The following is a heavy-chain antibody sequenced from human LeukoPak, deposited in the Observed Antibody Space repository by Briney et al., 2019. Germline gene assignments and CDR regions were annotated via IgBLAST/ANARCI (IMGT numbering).Heavy chain of an antibody. V-gene: IGHV4-61*02. J-gene: IGHJ4*02. Sequence: SQTLSLTCTVSGGSISSGSYYWSWIRQPAGKGLEWIGRIYTSGSTNYNPSLKSRVTISVDTSKNQFSLKLSSVTAADTAVYYCASSGPAKDIVVVPAASEFDYWGQGTLVTVPS. CDR3: ASSGPAKDIVVVPAASEFDY. D-gene: IGHD2-2*01. CDR2: IYTSGST. CDR1: GGSISSGSYY.